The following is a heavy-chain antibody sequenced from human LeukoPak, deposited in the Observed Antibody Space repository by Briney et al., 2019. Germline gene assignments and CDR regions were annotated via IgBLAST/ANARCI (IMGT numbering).Heavy chain of an antibody. CDR3: AKDLAVVTPGGMDV. Sequence: GGSLRLSCAASGFTFSSYAMSWVRQAPGKGLEWVSAISGSGDNTYYADSVKGRFTVSRDNSKNTLYVQMNSLRVEDTAVYYCAKDLAVVTPGGMDVWGQGTTVAVSS. J-gene: IGHJ6*02. CDR1: GFTFSSYA. V-gene: IGHV3-23*01. D-gene: IGHD4-23*01. CDR2: ISGSGDNT.